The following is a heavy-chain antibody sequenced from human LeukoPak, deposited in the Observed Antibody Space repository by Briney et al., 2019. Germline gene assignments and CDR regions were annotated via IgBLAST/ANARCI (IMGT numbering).Heavy chain of an antibody. CDR3: ARAYSSGWYGSTDY. Sequence: ASVKVSRKASGYTFIDYYMHWVRQAPGQGLEWMGWIDPKSGGTSYAQKFQDRVAMIRDTSISTAYMELTRLRSDDTAVYYCARAYSSGWYGSTDYWGQGTLLTVSS. D-gene: IGHD6-19*01. V-gene: IGHV1-2*02. CDR2: IDPKSGGT. CDR1: GYTFIDYY. J-gene: IGHJ4*02.